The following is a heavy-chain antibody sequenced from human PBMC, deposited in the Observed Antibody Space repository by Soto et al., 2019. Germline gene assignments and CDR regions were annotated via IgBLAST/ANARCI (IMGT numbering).Heavy chain of an antibody. CDR2: ISYDGSNK. J-gene: IGHJ4*02. D-gene: IGHD6-13*01. CDR3: AKDIAAALYYFDN. CDR1: GFTFSSYG. V-gene: IGHV3-30*18. Sequence: GSLRLSCAASGFTFSSYGMHWVRQAPGKGLEWVAVISYDGSNKYYADSVKGRFTISRDNSKNTLYLQMNSLRAEDTAVYYCAKDIAAALYYFDNWGQGTLVNVSS.